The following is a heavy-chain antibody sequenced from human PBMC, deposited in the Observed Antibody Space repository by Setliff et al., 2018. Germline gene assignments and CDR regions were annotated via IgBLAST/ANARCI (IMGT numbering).Heavy chain of an antibody. CDR1: GGSFSDYY. J-gene: IGHJ4*02. Sequence: SETLSLTCTVYGGSFSDYYWGWIRQPPGKGLEWIGYIFYSGSSNYNPSLQSRVSISVDTSKNQLSLKLDSLTAADTAVYFCARLPRTVTHLDYWGQGALVTVSS. CDR2: IFYSGSS. V-gene: IGHV4-59*01. D-gene: IGHD4-17*01. CDR3: ARLPRTVTHLDY.